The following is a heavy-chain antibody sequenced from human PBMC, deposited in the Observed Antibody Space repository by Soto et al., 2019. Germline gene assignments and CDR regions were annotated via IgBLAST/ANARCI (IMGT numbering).Heavy chain of an antibody. CDR1: GDSVSSNSAA. D-gene: IGHD1-26*01. J-gene: IGHJ6*02. CDR3: ARVRWELPTGYYYYGMDV. V-gene: IGHV6-1*01. Sequence: SQTLSLPCAISGDSVSSNSAAWNWIRQSPSRGLEWVGRTYYRSKWYNDYAVSVKSRITINPDTSKNQFSLQLNSVTPEDTAVYYCARVRWELPTGYYYYGMDVWGQGTTVTVSS. CDR2: TYYRSKWYN.